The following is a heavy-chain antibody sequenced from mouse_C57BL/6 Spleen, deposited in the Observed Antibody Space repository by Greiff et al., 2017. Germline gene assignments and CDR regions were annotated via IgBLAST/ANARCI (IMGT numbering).Heavy chain of an antibody. CDR1: GFTFSSYA. Sequence: EVNLVESGGGLVKPGGSLKLSCAASGFTFSSYAMSWVRQTPEKRLEWVATISDGGSYTYYPDNVKGRFTISRDNAKNNLYLQMSHLKSEDTAMYYCARDQVAYYFDYWGQGTTLTVSS. D-gene: IGHD1-1*01. V-gene: IGHV5-4*01. J-gene: IGHJ2*01. CDR3: ARDQVAYYFDY. CDR2: ISDGGSYT.